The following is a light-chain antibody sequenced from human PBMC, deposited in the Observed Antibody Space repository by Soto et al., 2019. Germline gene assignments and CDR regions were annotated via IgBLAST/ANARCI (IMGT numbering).Light chain of an antibody. CDR2: GAS. CDR1: QSVSNSY. V-gene: IGKV3-20*01. CDR3: QQYGNSPRT. J-gene: IGKJ2*01. Sequence: EIVLTQSPGTLSLSPGERASLSCRASQSVSNSYLAWYQQKPGQAPRLLIYGASSRATGIPDRFSGSGSGTDFTLTISRLAPEDRAVYYCQQYGNSPRTFGQGTKLVIK.